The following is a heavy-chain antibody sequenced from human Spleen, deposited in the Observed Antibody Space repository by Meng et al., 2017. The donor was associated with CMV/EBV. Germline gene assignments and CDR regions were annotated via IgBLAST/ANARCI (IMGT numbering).Heavy chain of an antibody. CDR2: IKQDGSEK. CDR3: AKDISSSNCRYFQH. J-gene: IGHJ1*01. D-gene: IGHD2-2*01. V-gene: IGHV3-7*03. CDR1: GFTFSSYW. Sequence: GGSLRLSCAASGFTFSSYWMSWVRQAPGKGLEWVANIKQDGSEKYYVDSVKGRFTISRDNAKNSLYLQMNSLRAEDTAVYYCAKDISSSNCRYFQHWGQGTLVTVSS.